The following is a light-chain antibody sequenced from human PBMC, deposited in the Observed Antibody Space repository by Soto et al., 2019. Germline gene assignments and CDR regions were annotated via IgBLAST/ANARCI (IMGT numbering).Light chain of an antibody. CDR3: AAWDGSLNAVV. J-gene: IGLJ2*01. CDR2: SNT. CDR1: SSNIGSNT. Sequence: QSVLTQPSSASGTPGQRVTISCSGSSSNIGSNTVNWYQQLQGTAPRLLIYSNTQRPSGVPDRFAGSKSGTSASLAISGLQSEDEADYYCAAWDGSLNAVVFGGGTKLTVL. V-gene: IGLV1-44*01.